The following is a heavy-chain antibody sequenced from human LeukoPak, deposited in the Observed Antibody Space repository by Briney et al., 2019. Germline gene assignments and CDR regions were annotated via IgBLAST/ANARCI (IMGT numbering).Heavy chain of an antibody. D-gene: IGHD3-22*01. Sequence: SETLSLTCTVSGGSISSSSYYWGWIRQPPGKGLEWIGSIYYSWSTYYNPSLKSRVTISVDTSKNQFSLKLSSVTAADTAVYYCASPTPPITTYYYYYMDVWGKGTTVTVSS. CDR2: IYYSWST. V-gene: IGHV4-39*01. J-gene: IGHJ6*03. CDR1: GGSISSSSYY. CDR3: ASPTPPITTYYYYYMDV.